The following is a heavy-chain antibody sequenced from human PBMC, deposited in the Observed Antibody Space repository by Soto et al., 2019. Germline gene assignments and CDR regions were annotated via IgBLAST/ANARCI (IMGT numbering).Heavy chain of an antibody. J-gene: IGHJ5*02. CDR3: ARGGAVVPAAIWSRRNWFDP. Sequence: PSETLSLTCAVYGGSFSDYYWSWIRQPPGKGLEWIGEINHSGSTNYNPSLKSRVTISVDTSKNQFSLKLSSVTAADTAVYYCARGGAVVPAAIWSRRNWFDPWGQGTLVTVSS. V-gene: IGHV4-34*01. CDR2: INHSGST. CDR1: GGSFSDYY. D-gene: IGHD2-2*01.